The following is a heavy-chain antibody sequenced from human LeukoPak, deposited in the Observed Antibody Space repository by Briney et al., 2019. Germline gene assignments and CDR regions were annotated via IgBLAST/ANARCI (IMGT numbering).Heavy chain of an antibody. D-gene: IGHD3-3*01. CDR3: ESCPYDLSSCYSPFDY. V-gene: IGHV1-69*04. J-gene: IGHJ4*02. CDR1: GRTFSRYA. CDR2: IIPILGIA. Sequence: SVKVSCKASGRTFSRYAISLVRQAPGQGLEWMGRIIPILGIANYAQKFQGRVTITADKSTSTAYMELRSLRSEDTAVYYCESCPYDLSSCYSPFDYWGQGTLVTVSS.